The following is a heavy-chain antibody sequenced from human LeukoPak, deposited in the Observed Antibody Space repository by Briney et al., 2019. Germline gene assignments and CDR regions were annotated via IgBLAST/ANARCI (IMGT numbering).Heavy chain of an antibody. D-gene: IGHD3-22*01. Sequence: SVKVSCKASGGTFSSYAISWVRQAPGQGLEWMGGIIPIFGTANYAQKFQGRVTITADESTSTAYMELSSLRSEDTAVYYCARDRSYYDSSGYYLRGHFDYWGQGTLVTVSS. CDR2: IIPIFGTA. V-gene: IGHV1-69*13. CDR1: GGTFSSYA. CDR3: ARDRSYYDSSGYYLRGHFDY. J-gene: IGHJ4*02.